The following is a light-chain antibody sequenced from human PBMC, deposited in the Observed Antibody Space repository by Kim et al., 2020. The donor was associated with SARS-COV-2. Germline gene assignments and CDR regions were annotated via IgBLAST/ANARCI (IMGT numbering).Light chain of an antibody. CDR1: SLRSYY. CDR3: NSRDSNDKVV. CDR2: GKN. V-gene: IGLV3-19*01. Sequence: VALGQTVRITCQGDSLRSYYETWYQQKPGQAPIVVIYGKNNRPSGIPDRFSGSSSGNTASLTITGTQAGDEADYYCNSRDSNDKVVFGGGTKLTVL. J-gene: IGLJ2*01.